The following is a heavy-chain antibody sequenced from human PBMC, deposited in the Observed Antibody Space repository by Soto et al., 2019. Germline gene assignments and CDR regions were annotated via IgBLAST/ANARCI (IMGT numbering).Heavy chain of an antibody. J-gene: IGHJ4*02. CDR1: GGTFSSYA. V-gene: IGHV1-69*13. CDR2: IIPIFGTA. CDR3: ARDLGLGLRGIAAAGTNY. D-gene: IGHD6-13*01. Sequence: GASVKVSCKASGGTFSSYAISWVRQAPGQGLEWMGGIIPIFGTANYAQKFQGRVTITADESTSTAYMELSSLRSEDTAVYYCARDLGLGLRGIAAAGTNYWGQGTLVTVSS.